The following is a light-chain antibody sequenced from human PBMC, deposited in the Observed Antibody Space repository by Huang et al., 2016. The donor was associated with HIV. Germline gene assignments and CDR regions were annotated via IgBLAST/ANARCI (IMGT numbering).Light chain of an antibody. CDR1: QDIFNY. J-gene: IGKJ1*01. CDR3: LQHKAFHLPT. Sequence: DIQMTQSPSVMSASVGDRVTITCRANQDIFNYLAWFQQKPGKVPKRLIYGVSSLQSGVPSRFSGSGSGTEFTLTISILQPEYFATYYCLQHKAFHLPTFGQGTQVEV. V-gene: IGKV1-17*03. CDR2: GVS.